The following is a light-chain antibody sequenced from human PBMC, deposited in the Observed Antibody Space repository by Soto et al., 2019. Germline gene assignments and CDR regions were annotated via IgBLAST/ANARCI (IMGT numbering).Light chain of an antibody. J-gene: IGKJ1*01. CDR2: EVS. CDR3: QHYSGDRAT. CDR1: QSINKW. Sequence: DILLTQSPSTLSASVGDRVTISWRASQSINKWLAWYQHKPGKAPNLLIYEVSTLHSGVPSRFSGSGSGTEFTLTISSLRPDDFATYYCQHYSGDRATFGQGTKVDIK. V-gene: IGKV1-5*03.